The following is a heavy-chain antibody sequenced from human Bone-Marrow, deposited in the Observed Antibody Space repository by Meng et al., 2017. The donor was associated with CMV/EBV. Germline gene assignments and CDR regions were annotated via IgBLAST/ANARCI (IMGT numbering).Heavy chain of an antibody. V-gene: IGHV3-30-3*01. CDR2: ISYDGSNK. J-gene: IGHJ6*02. Sequence: GESLKISCAASGFTFSSYAMHWVRQAPGKGLEWVAVISYDGSNKYYADSVKGRFTISRDNSKNTLYLQMNSLRAEDTAVYYCARDEYCSSTSCYRGGMDVWGQATTVTISS. CDR3: ARDEYCSSTSCYRGGMDV. D-gene: IGHD2-2*02. CDR1: GFTFSSYA.